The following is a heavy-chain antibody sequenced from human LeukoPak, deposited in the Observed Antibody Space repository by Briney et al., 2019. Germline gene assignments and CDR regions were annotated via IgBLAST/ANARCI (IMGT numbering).Heavy chain of an antibody. CDR2: ISPYDGDA. J-gene: IGHJ5*02. CDR3: VRDYCTNGACYKEDCFDP. V-gene: IGHV1-18*01. D-gene: IGHD2-8*01. CDR1: GYSFTTYG. Sequence: ASVKVSCKASGYSFTTYGISWVRQAPGQGLEWMGWISPYDGDANYAQNVQGRLTMATDTSTSTAYMELRSLRSDDTAVYYCVRDYCTNGACYKEDCFDPWGQGTLVTVSS.